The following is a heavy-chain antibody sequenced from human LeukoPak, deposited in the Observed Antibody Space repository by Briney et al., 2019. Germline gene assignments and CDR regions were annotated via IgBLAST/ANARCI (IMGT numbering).Heavy chain of an antibody. J-gene: IGHJ4*02. V-gene: IGHV3-64D*06. CDR2: ISSNGGNT. Sequence: GGSLRLSCSASGFTFSSYAMHWVRQAPGKGLDYVSAISSNGGNTYYADSVKGRFTISRDNSKNTLYLQMSSLRPEDTAVYYCVKGIVVVTARAFDYWGQGTLVTVSS. CDR1: GFTFSSYA. CDR3: VKGIVVVTARAFDY. D-gene: IGHD2-21*02.